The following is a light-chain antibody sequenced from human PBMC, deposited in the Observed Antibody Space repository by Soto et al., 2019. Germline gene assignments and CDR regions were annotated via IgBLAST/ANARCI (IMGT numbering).Light chain of an antibody. V-gene: IGKV3-11*01. J-gene: IGKJ5*01. CDR2: DAS. CDR3: QQRSNWLPIT. CDR1: QSVSSY. Sequence: EILLTQYPGTLSLSPGERATLSCRASQSVSSYLAWYQQQPGQAPRLLIYDASNRATGIPARFSGSGSGTDFTLTISSLQTADFAVYYCQQRSNWLPITFGQGTRLEIK.